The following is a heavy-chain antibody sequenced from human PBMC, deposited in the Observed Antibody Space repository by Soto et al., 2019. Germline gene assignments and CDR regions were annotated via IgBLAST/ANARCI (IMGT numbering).Heavy chain of an antibody. Sequence: SETLSLTCTVSGGSISSYYWSWIRQHAGKGLEWIGRIYTSVSTNYNPSLKSRVTMSVDTSKNQFSLKLSSVTAADTAVYYCAARSRIAAAGIGREVWGNGNTVTVSS. D-gene: IGHD6-13*01. V-gene: IGHV4-4*07. CDR1: GGSISSYY. CDR2: IYTSVST. CDR3: AARSRIAAAGIGREV. J-gene: IGHJ6*04.